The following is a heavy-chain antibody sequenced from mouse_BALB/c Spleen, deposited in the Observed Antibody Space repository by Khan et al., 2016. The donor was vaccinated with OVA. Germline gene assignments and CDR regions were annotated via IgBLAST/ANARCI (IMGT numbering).Heavy chain of an antibody. V-gene: IGHV3-2*02. J-gene: IGHJ2*01. CDR3: ARRDYIDY. CDR1: GYSITSDYA. Sequence: LQQSGPGLVKPSQSLSLTCTVTGYSITSDYAWNWIRQFPGNKLQWMGSISYSGSTTYNTSLKSRISITRDTSKNQFFLQLNSVTTEDTATYYCARRDYIDYWGQGTTLTVSS. CDR2: ISYSGST.